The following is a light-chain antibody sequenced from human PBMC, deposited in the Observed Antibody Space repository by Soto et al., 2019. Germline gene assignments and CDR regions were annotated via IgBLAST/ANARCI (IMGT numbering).Light chain of an antibody. CDR3: QQSYDNSVT. CDR2: AAS. V-gene: IGKV1-39*01. Sequence: DIQMTQSPPSLSASIGDRVSITCRASQSISRYLNWYQQKAGKAPQLLINAASTLQSGVPSRFSGSGSGTDFTLTISSLQPEDFATYYCQQSYDNSVTVGQGTKVDSK. J-gene: IGKJ1*01. CDR1: QSISRY.